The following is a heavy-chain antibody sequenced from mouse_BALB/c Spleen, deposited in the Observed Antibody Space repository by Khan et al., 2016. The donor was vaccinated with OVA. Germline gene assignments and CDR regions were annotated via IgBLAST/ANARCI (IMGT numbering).Heavy chain of an antibody. Sequence: EVQLQESGPGLVKPSQSLSLTCTVTGYSITSDYAWNWLRQFPGNKLEWMGYISSSGSTNYNPALKRRISITRDTSKNQFFLQLNSVTTEDTATYDCASDGSRYNYAMDYWGQGTVVTVSA. D-gene: IGHD2-3*01. V-gene: IGHV3-2*02. CDR1: GYSITSDYA. CDR3: ASDGSRYNYAMDY. J-gene: IGHJ4*01. CDR2: ISSSGST.